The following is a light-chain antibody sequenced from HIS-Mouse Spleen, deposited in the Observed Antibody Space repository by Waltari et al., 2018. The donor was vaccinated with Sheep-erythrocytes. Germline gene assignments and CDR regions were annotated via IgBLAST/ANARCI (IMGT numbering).Light chain of an antibody. CDR1: SSDVGGYNY. V-gene: IGLV2-11*01. J-gene: IGLJ1*01. Sequence: QSALTQPRSVSGSPGQSVTISCTGTSSDVGGYNYVSWYQQHPGKAPQLMIYDVSKRPSGVPDRFSGAKSGITASLTISGLQAEDEADYYCCSYAGSYNHVFATGTKVTVL. CDR3: CSYAGSYNHV. CDR2: DVS.